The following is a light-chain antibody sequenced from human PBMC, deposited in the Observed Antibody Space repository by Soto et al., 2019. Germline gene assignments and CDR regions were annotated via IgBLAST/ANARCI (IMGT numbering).Light chain of an antibody. J-gene: IGKJ1*01. V-gene: IGKV3-15*01. CDR2: GAS. Sequence: EIVLTQSPATLSLSPVERATLSCRASQGVSTNLAWYQQKPGQAPRLLIYGASTRATGVPARFSGSGSGPEFTLTISSLQSEDFAVYFCQQYNNWPPWTFGQGTKVDIK. CDR1: QGVSTN. CDR3: QQYNNWPPWT.